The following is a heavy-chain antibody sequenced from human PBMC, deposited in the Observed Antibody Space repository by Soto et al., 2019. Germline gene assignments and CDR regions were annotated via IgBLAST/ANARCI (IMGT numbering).Heavy chain of an antibody. D-gene: IGHD2-15*01. CDR3: ARAARKGYCSGGSCRGWYYGMDV. V-gene: IGHV3-7*03. CDR1: GFTFSSYW. CDR2: IKEDGSEK. Sequence: GGSLRLSCAASGFTFSSYWMSWVRQAPGKGLEWVANIKEDGSEKYYVDSVKGRFTISRDNAKNSLYLQMNSLRAEDTAVYYCARAARKGYCSGGSCRGWYYGMDVWGQGTTVTVSS. J-gene: IGHJ6*02.